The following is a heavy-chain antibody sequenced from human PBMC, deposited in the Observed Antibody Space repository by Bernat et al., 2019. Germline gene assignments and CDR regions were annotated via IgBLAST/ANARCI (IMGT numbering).Heavy chain of an antibody. CDR1: GFSLSTSGVG. Sequence: QITLKESGPTLVKPTQTLTLTCTFSGFSLSTSGVGVGWIRQPPGKALAWLALIYWDDDKRYSPSLKSRLTITKDTSKTQVVLTMTNMDPVDTAAYDCAHSGGYWSSTGCDYYFDYWGQGTLVTVSS. J-gene: IGHJ4*02. V-gene: IGHV2-5*02. CDR3: AHSGGYWSSTGCDYYFDY. CDR2: IYWDDDK. D-gene: IGHD2-2*03.